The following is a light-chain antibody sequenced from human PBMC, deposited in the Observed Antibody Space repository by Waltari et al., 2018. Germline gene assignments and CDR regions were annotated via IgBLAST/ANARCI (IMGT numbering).Light chain of an antibody. CDR3: QQYFSTPYN. V-gene: IGKV4-1*01. CDR2: WAS. CDR1: RSIFYSPNKNNY. Sequence: DIVLTQSPDSLAVSLGARATIHCKSSRSIFYSPNKNNYLAWYQHKPGQPPKLLIYWASTRQSGVPDRISGSGSGTDFTLTISSLQAEDVAVYYCQQYFSTPYNFGQGTKLEIK. J-gene: IGKJ2*01.